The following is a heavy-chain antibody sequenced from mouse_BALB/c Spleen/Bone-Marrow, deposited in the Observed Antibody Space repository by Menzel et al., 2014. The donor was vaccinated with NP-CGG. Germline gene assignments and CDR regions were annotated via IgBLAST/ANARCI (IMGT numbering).Heavy chain of an antibody. CDR2: IYPGDGDT. V-gene: IGHV1-82*01. J-gene: IGHJ2*01. CDR3: ARDYYGSSYDY. Sequence: VQLQQSGPELVKPGASVKISCKASGYTFSSSWMNWVKQRPGQGLERIGRIYPGDGDTNYNGKFKGKATLTADKSSNTAYMQLSSLTSVDSAVYFCARDYYGSSYDYWGQGTTLTVSS. CDR1: GYTFSSSW. D-gene: IGHD1-1*01.